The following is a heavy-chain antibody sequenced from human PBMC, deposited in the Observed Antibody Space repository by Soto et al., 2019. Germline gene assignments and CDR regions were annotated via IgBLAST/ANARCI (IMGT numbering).Heavy chain of an antibody. CDR3: ARHGASGSYYNWFDS. V-gene: IGHV4-4*02. CDR1: CASITRTDW. CDR2: VYHTGST. D-gene: IGHD3-10*01. J-gene: IGHJ5*01. Sequence: SETLSLTCAVSCASITRTDWCSWVRQSPGKGLEWIGEVYHTGSTYYNPSLKSRVTISVDTSKNQFSLQLSSVTAADTALYYCARHGASGSYYNWFDSWGQGTLVTVSS.